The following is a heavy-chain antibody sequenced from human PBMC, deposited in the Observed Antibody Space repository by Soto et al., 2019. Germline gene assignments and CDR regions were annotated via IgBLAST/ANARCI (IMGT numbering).Heavy chain of an antibody. D-gene: IGHD3-10*01. V-gene: IGHV3-33*01. J-gene: IGHJ4*02. CDR3: ARDPSHGSGSYLDS. CDR2: IWYDGSNK. CDR1: GFIFSDYG. Sequence: GGSLRLSCAASGFIFSDYGMHWFRQAPGKGLEWVAVIWYDGSNKYYGDSVKGRFSVSRGNSKNMLYLQMNGLRVEDTAVFYCARDPSHGSGSYLDSWGQGTLVTVSS.